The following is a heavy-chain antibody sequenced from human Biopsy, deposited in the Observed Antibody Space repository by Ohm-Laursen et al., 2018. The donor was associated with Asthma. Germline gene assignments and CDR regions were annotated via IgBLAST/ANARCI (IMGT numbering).Heavy chain of an antibody. J-gene: IGHJ4*02. CDR3: AKHQLVRYLDY. Sequence: SLRLSCTASGFTLTTYAIHWVRQAPGKGLEWVAVISYDGSTKYSADSVKGRFTVSRDNSRNTLYLQISSLRAEDTAVYYCAKHQLVRYLDYWGQGTLVTVSS. D-gene: IGHD6-13*01. V-gene: IGHV3-30*18. CDR1: GFTLTTYA. CDR2: ISYDGSTK.